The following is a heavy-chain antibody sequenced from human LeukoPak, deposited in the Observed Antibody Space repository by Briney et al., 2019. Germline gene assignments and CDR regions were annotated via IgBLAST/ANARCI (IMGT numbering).Heavy chain of an antibody. CDR3: ARAPAGYYDFWSGYYLDH. V-gene: IGHV3-30-3*01. CDR1: GFTFSNFW. Sequence: GGSLRLSCTASGFTFSNFWMGWVRHAPGRGLEWVAVTPYDGSNKYYADSVKGRFTISRDNSKNTLYLQMNSLRAEDTAVYYCARAPAGYYDFWSGYYLDHWGREPWSPSPQ. J-gene: IGHJ4*02. CDR2: TPYDGSNK. D-gene: IGHD3-3*01.